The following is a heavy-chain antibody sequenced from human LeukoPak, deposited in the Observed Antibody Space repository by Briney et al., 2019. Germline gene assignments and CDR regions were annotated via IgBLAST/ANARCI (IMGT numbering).Heavy chain of an antibody. CDR3: ARPLEGTGGNWYFDL. Sequence: GGSLRLSCAASGVNFYAYAMRWVRQGPGKGLQCVSLICADGGSTYYAHSVKGRFTVSRDNTANSLYLQTISLRADDTGVYYCARPLEGTGGNWYFDLWGRGPLVTVP. V-gene: IGHV3-43*02. D-gene: IGHD1-14*01. J-gene: IGHJ2*01. CDR2: ICADGGST. CDR1: GVNFYAYA.